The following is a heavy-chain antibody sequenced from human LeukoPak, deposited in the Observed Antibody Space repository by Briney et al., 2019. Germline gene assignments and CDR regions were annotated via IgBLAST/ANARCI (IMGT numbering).Heavy chain of an antibody. CDR1: GGSFSGYY. Sequence: SETLSLTCAVYGGSFSGYYWSWIRQPLGKGLEWIGEINHSGSTNYNPSLKSRVTISVDTSKNQFSLKLSSVTAADTAVYYCARGKAPVRGYGSGSYYNVRGYNWFDPWGQGTLVTVSS. CDR3: ARGKAPVRGYGSGSYYNVRGYNWFDP. V-gene: IGHV4-34*01. J-gene: IGHJ5*02. CDR2: INHSGST. D-gene: IGHD3-10*01.